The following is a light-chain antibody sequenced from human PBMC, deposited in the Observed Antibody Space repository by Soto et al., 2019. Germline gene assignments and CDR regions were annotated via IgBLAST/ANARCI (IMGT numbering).Light chain of an antibody. CDR3: SVWDDSLNGPV. CDR1: SSNIGSNA. Sequence: QYVLTQPPSASGTPGQRVTISCSGSSSNIGSNAVNWYQQLPGTAPKLFIYSDNQRPSGVPDRVSGSKSATSASLAISGLQSDDEADYFCSVWDDSLNGPVFGGGTKLTVL. V-gene: IGLV1-44*01. J-gene: IGLJ3*02. CDR2: SDN.